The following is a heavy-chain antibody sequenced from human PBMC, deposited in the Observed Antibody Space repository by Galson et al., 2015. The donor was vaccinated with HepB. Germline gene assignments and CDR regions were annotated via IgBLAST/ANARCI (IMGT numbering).Heavy chain of an antibody. CDR3: ARLGPYCSSTSCYDPSYNWFDP. V-gene: IGHV4-39*01. Sequence: SETLSLTCTVSGGSISSSSYYWGWIRQPPGKGLEWIGSIYYSGSTYYNPSLKSRVTISVDTSKNQFSLKLSSVTAADTAVYYCARLGPYCSSTSCYDPSYNWFDPWGQGTLVTVSS. CDR1: GGSISSSSYY. D-gene: IGHD2-2*01. J-gene: IGHJ5*02. CDR2: IYYSGST.